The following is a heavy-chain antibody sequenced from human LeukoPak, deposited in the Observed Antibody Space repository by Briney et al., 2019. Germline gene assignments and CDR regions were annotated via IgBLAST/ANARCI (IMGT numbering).Heavy chain of an antibody. Sequence: SETLSLTCTVSGYSISSGYFWGWIRQPPGKGLEWIGRIYASGSTNYNPSLKSRVTLSVDTSKNQFSLRLSSVTAADTAVYYCAREVGYSGYADYFDYWGQGILVTVSS. V-gene: IGHV4-38-2*02. CDR3: AREVGYSGYADYFDY. D-gene: IGHD5-12*01. CDR1: GYSISSGYF. CDR2: IYASGST. J-gene: IGHJ4*02.